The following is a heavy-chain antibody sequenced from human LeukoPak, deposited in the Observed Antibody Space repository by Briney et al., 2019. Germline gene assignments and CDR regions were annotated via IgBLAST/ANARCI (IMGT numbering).Heavy chain of an antibody. CDR1: GFTFGDYA. V-gene: IGHV3-49*04. Sequence: GGSLRLSCSTSGFTFGDYAMSWVRQAPGRGLEWVGFVQAKAYGGATKYAASVNGRFSISRDDSQSIANLQMNDLKTEDTAVYYCTRAPHPRCSSSGCYLDYWGQGTLVTVSS. CDR3: TRAPHPRCSSSGCYLDY. D-gene: IGHD2-2*01. J-gene: IGHJ4*02. CDR2: VQAKAYGGAT.